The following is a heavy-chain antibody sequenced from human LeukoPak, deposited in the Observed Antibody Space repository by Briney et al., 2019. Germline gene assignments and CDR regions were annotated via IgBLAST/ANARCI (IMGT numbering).Heavy chain of an antibody. D-gene: IGHD4-23*01. CDR2: IGTDDGETRT. V-gene: IGHV1-18*01. CDR1: GYTFTSFG. CDR3: ARDVVMGTSLTREYFQH. J-gene: IGHJ1*01. Sequence: ASVKVSCKASGYTFTSFGISWVRQAPGQGLEWLGWIGTDDGETRTNYAQNFQGRLSMTGDTSASTAYMELGSLRSDDTAVYYCARDVVMGTSLTREYFQHWGQGTLVTVSS.